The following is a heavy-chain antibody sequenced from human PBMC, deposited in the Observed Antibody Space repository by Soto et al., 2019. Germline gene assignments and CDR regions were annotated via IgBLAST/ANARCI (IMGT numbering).Heavy chain of an antibody. D-gene: IGHD6-13*01. V-gene: IGHV4-61*01. CDR2: IYYDGGT. J-gene: IGHJ3*01. CDR1: GDSVISATYY. CDR3: ARVLPGIAAAYDAFDV. Sequence: PSETLSLTCTVSGDSVISATYYWSWIRQPPGKGLEWIGYIYYDGGTTHNSSLKSRVTISTDTSRSQLSLQLTSATPADTAVYYCARVLPGIAAAYDAFDVWGQGTMVTV.